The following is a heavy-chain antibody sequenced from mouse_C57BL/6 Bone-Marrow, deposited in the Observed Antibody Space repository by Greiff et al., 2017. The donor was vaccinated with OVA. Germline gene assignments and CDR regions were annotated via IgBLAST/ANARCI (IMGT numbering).Heavy chain of an antibody. V-gene: IGHV5-17*01. CDR3: ARSITTVVAPFAY. J-gene: IGHJ3*01. CDR1: GFTFSDYG. D-gene: IGHD1-1*01. Sequence: EVKVVESGGGLVKPGGSLKLSCAASGFTFSDYGMHWVRQAPEKGLEWVAYISSGSSTIYYADTVKGRFTISRDNAKNTLFLQMTSLRSEDTAMYYCARSITTVVAPFAYWGQGTLVTVSA. CDR2: ISSGSSTI.